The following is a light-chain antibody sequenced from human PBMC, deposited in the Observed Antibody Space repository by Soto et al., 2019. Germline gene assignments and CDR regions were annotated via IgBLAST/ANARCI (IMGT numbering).Light chain of an antibody. CDR3: QQRSNGRFT. V-gene: IGKV3-11*01. Sequence: EIVLTQSPATLSLSPGEIATLSCRASQSVSSYLAWYQQKPGQAPRLLIYDASNRATGIPARFSGSGSGTDFTIAISSLEPEDFAVYYCQQRSNGRFTFGPGTKVDIK. J-gene: IGKJ3*01. CDR1: QSVSSY. CDR2: DAS.